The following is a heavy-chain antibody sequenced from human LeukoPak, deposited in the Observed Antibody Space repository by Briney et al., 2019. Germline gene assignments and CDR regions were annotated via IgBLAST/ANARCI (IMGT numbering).Heavy chain of an antibody. CDR1: GFTFDDYG. V-gene: IGHV3-20*04. CDR3: ARDRVVVVTASFDY. J-gene: IGHJ4*02. CDR2: INWNGGST. Sequence: GGSLRLSCAASGFTFDDYGMSWVRQAPGKGVEWVPGINWNGGSTVYADSVKGRFTIYRDKDKNSLYLQMNSLRAEDTALYYCARDRVVVVTASFDYWGQGTLVTVS. D-gene: IGHD2-21*02.